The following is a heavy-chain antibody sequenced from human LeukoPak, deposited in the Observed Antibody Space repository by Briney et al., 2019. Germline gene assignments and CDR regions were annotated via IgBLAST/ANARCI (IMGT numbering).Heavy chain of an antibody. J-gene: IGHJ5*02. D-gene: IGHD3-10*01. CDR3: ARDLLMYYDGSGEST. Sequence: ASVRVSCKASGYTFTVYYIHWVRQAPGQGLEWMGWINPYSGDTNYAQKFQGRVTMTRDTSISTAYMDLTRLIPDHTAVYYCARDLLMYYDGSGESTWGQGTLVTVSS. CDR2: INPYSGDT. CDR1: GYTFTVYY. V-gene: IGHV1-2*02.